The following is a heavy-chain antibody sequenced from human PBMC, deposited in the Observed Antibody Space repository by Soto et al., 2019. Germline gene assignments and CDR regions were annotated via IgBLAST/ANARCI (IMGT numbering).Heavy chain of an antibody. CDR1: GGSISSSSYY. Sequence: SETLSLTYTVSGGSISSSSYYWGWIRQPPGKGLEWIGSIYYSGSTYYNPSLKSRVTISVDTSKYQFSLKLSSVTAADTAVYYCAREASSSPPYYFDPWGQGTLVTVSS. D-gene: IGHD6-6*01. CDR2: IYYSGST. V-gene: IGHV4-39*02. CDR3: AREASSSPPYYFDP. J-gene: IGHJ4*02.